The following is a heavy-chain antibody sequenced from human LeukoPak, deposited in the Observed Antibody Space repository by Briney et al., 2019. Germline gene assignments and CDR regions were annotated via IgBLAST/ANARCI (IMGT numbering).Heavy chain of an antibody. CDR1: GITFSSYW. CDR3: ARRSAAKDAFDI. J-gene: IGHJ3*02. D-gene: IGHD6-25*01. Sequence: GGSLRLSCAASGITFSSYWMHWVRQAPGKGLVWVSRINSDGSSTSYADSVKGRLTISRDNAKNTLYLQTNSLRAEDTAVYYCARRSAAKDAFDIWGQGTMVTVSS. V-gene: IGHV3-74*01. CDR2: INSDGSST.